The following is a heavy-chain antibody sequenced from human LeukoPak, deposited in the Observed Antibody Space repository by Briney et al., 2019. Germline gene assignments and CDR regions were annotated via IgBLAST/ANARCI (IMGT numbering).Heavy chain of an antibody. CDR3: AKETPYSGSYFDY. CDR2: IRYDGSNK. V-gene: IGHV3-30*02. D-gene: IGHD1-26*01. CDR1: GFTFSSYG. J-gene: IGHJ4*02. Sequence: GGSLRLSCAASGFTFSSYGMHWVRQAPGKGLEWVAFIRYDGSNKYYADSVKGRFTISRDNSKNTLYLQMNSLRAEDRAVYYCAKETPYSGSYFDYWGQGTLVTVSS.